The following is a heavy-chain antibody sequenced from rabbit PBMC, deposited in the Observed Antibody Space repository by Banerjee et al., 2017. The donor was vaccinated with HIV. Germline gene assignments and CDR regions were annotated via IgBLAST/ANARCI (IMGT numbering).Heavy chain of an antibody. V-gene: IGHV1S45*01. J-gene: IGHJ6*01. CDR1: GFSFSSSYW. Sequence: APLAESGGDLVKPEGSLTLACTASGFSFSSSYWICWVRQAPGKGLELIACIYAGSSGSTYYASWAKGRFTISKTSSTTVTLQMTSLTAADTATYFCARELADYTGYKYATRLELWGPGTRGTVS. D-gene: IGHD7-1*01. CDR3: ARELADYTGYKYATRLEL. CDR2: IYAGSSGST.